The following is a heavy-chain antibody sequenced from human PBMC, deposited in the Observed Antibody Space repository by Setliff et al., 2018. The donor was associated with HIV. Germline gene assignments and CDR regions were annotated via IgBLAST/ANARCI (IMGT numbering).Heavy chain of an antibody. D-gene: IGHD1-1*01. Sequence: SETLSLTCAVSGYSISIGYYWGWIRQPPGKGLEWIGNIYHSGSTYYNPSLKSRVTISVDTSKNRFSLKLTSVTAADTAVYYCARGPTRFYFDYWGQGTLVTVSS. V-gene: IGHV4-38-2*01. CDR2: IYHSGST. J-gene: IGHJ4*02. CDR3: ARGPTRFYFDY. CDR1: GYSISIGYY.